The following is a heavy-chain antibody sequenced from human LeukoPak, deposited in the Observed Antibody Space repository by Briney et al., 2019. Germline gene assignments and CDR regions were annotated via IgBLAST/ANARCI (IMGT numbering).Heavy chain of an antibody. CDR2: ISPSGAST. Sequence: GASVKVSCKASGYTFTSYYIHWVRQAPGQGLEWMGIISPSGASTSYAQKFQGRVTMTRDTSTSTVYMELSSLRSEDTAVYYCTGGGYGGPRVAFDYWGQGTLVTVSS. CDR1: GYTFTSYY. V-gene: IGHV1-46*01. D-gene: IGHD1-1*01. CDR3: TGGGYGGPRVAFDY. J-gene: IGHJ4*02.